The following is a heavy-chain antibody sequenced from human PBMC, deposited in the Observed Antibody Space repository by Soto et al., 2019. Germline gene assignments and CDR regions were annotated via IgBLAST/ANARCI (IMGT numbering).Heavy chain of an antibody. CDR3: AKNRVACTFFISLADN. V-gene: IGHV3-30*18. Sequence: QVQLVESGGGVVQPGRSLRLSCAASGFTFSSYGMHWVRQAPGKGLEWVAVISYDGSNKNYADSVKGRFTISRDNSKNTLYLQMNSLRAEDTAVYYCAKNRVACTFFISLADNWGQGTLVTVSS. J-gene: IGHJ4*02. D-gene: IGHD6-19*01. CDR1: GFTFSSYG. CDR2: ISYDGSNK.